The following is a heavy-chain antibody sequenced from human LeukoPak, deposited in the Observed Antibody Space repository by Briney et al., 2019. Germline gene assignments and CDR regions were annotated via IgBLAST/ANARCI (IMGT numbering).Heavy chain of an antibody. CDR3: ARGAYYYDSSGHYPMFEY. D-gene: IGHD3-22*01. Sequence: ASVKVSCKASGNTFTGYYMHWVRQAPGQGLEWTGWINTDSGGTNSAQKFQGRVTMTRDTSISTVYMELSRLRSDDTAVYYCARGAYYYDSSGHYPMFEYWGQGTLVTVSS. CDR2: INTDSGGT. CDR1: GNTFTGYY. V-gene: IGHV1-2*02. J-gene: IGHJ4*02.